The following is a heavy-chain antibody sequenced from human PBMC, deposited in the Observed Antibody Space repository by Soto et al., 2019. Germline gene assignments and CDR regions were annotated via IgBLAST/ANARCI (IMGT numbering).Heavy chain of an antibody. J-gene: IGHJ4*02. CDR2: IYYSGST. CDR3: AIGRQWDSFDY. CDR1: GGSISSYY. Sequence: PSETLSLTCTVSGGSISSYYWSWIRQPPGKGLEWIGYIYYSGSTNYNPSLKSRVTISVDTSKNQFSLKLSSVTAADTAVYYCAIGRQWDSFDYWGQGTLVTVSS. V-gene: IGHV4-59*01. D-gene: IGHD1-26*01.